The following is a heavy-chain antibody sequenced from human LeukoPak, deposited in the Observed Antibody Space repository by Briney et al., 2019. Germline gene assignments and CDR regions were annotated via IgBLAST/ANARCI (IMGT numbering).Heavy chain of an antibody. CDR1: GGSISSSSYY. V-gene: IGHV4-39*07. Sequence: KPSETLSLTCTVSGGSISSSSYYWGWIRQPPGKGLEWIGSIYYSGSTYYNPSLKSRVTISVDTSTNQFSLKLSSVTAADTAVYYCARDPISSSSSHYWGQGTLVTVSS. D-gene: IGHD6-13*01. CDR2: IYYSGST. J-gene: IGHJ4*02. CDR3: ARDPISSSSSHY.